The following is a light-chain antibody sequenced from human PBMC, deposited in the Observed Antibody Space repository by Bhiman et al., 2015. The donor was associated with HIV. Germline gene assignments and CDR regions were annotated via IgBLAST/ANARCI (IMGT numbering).Light chain of an antibody. Sequence: QSVLTQPPSVSGAPGQRVTISCTGSSSNIGAGYDVHWFQQLPGTAPKLLIYNNINRPSGVPDRFSGSKSGTSASLAITGLQAEDEADYYCQSYDSSLSAFYVFGTGTKVTVL. V-gene: IGLV1-40*01. CDR1: SSNIGAGYD. CDR2: NNI. CDR3: QSYDSSLSAFYV. J-gene: IGLJ1*01.